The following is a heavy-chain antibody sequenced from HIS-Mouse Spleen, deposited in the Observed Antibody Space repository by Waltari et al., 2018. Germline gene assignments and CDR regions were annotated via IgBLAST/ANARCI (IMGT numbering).Heavy chain of an antibody. CDR3: AREIPYSSSWYDWYFDL. Sequence: QLQLQESGPGLVKPSETLSLTCTVSGCPISSRSYYWGWHRQPPGKGLEWIGSIYYSGSTYYNPSLKSRVTISVDTSKNQFSLKLSSVTAADTAVYYCAREIPYSSSWYDWYFDLWGRGTLVTVSS. CDR2: IYYSGST. V-gene: IGHV4-39*07. J-gene: IGHJ2*01. CDR1: GCPISSRSYY. D-gene: IGHD6-13*01.